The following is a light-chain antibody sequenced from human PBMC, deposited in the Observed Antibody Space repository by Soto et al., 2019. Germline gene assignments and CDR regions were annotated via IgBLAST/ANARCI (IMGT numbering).Light chain of an antibody. V-gene: IGLV2-14*01. CDR1: SSDVGGYNY. CDR3: SSYTSATTRDVV. Sequence: QSVLTQPASVSGSPGQSITISCTGSSSDVGGYNYVSWYQQYPGKAPKLIIYDVSYRPSGVSVRFSGSKSGNTASLTISGLQAEDEADYYCSSYTSATTRDVVFGGGTKLTVL. J-gene: IGLJ2*01. CDR2: DVS.